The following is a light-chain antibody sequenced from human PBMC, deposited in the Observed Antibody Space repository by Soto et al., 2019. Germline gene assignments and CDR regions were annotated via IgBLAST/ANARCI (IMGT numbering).Light chain of an antibody. V-gene: IGKV3-11*01. J-gene: IGKJ1*01. Sequence: EIVLTQSPATLSFSTGERATLSCRASQSLINYLAWYQQKPGQAPRLLIYDASSRATGIPARFSGSGSGTDFTLTIASLEPEDFAVYYCQHRSNSWTFGQGTKVDI. CDR2: DAS. CDR1: QSLINY. CDR3: QHRSNSWT.